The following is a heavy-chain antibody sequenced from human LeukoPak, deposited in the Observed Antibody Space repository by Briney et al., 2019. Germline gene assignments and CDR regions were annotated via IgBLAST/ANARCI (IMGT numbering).Heavy chain of an antibody. CDR3: AKGGKWDVTPFDY. CDR1: GFTFSSYA. CDR2: VTGNGDNT. Sequence: GGSLRLSCAASGFTFSSYAMSWVRQAPGKGLEWVSSVTGNGDNTFHADSVKGRFTISRDNSKNMLYLQINSLRAEDTAVYYCAKGGKWDVTPFDYWGQGTLVTVSS. J-gene: IGHJ4*02. D-gene: IGHD1-26*01. V-gene: IGHV3-23*01.